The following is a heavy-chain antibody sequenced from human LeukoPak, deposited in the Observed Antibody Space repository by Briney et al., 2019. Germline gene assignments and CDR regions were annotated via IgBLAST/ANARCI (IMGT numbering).Heavy chain of an antibody. CDR1: GYTFTSYD. V-gene: IGHV1-8*01. J-gene: IGHJ5*02. CDR3: ARAGLAVAGTRDWFDP. Sequence: ASVKVSCKASGYTFTSYDINWVRQATGQGLEWMGWMNPNSGNTGYAQKFQGRVTITRNTSISTAYMELRSLRSEDTAVYYCARAGLAVAGTRDWFDPWGQGTLVTVSS. CDR2: MNPNSGNT. D-gene: IGHD6-19*01.